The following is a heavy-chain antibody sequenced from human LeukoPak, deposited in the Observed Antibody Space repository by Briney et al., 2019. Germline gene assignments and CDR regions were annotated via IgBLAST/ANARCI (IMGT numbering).Heavy chain of an antibody. CDR2: VVPIFGTT. CDR3: ARCHDYTHWLDP. J-gene: IGHJ5*02. Sequence: SVKVSCKASGDFFSIYAITWVRQAPGQGLEWMGKVVPIFGTTTYAQKFQGRVTFTADKSTTTAYMELSSLRSDDTAVYYCARCHDYTHWLDPWGQGTLVTVSS. CDR1: GDFFSIYA. D-gene: IGHD4-11*01. V-gene: IGHV1-69*06.